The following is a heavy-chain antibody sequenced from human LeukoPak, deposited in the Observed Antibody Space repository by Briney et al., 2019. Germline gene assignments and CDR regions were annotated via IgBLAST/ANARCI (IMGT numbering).Heavy chain of an antibody. Sequence: GGSLRLSCEASGFTFSDYEMNWVRQPPGTGLEWVSYMSSSGNVKYYADSVKGRFTISRDNAKNSLYLQMNSLRAEDTAVYYCASNTYGDYVSFDYWGQGTLVIVSS. CDR2: MSSSGNVK. D-gene: IGHD4-17*01. J-gene: IGHJ4*02. V-gene: IGHV3-48*03. CDR3: ASNTYGDYVSFDY. CDR1: GFTFSDYE.